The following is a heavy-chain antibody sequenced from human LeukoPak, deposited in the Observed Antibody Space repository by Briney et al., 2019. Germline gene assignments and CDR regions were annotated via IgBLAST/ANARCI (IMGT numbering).Heavy chain of an antibody. CDR2: TYQSGST. J-gene: IGHJ5*02. Sequence: PSETLSLTCTVSGYSISSGYYWGWIRQPPGKGLEWIGSTYQSGSTYYNPSLKSRVTISVDTSKNQFSLRLSSVTAADTAVYYCARGTRFGESLTWGQGTLVTVSS. D-gene: IGHD3-10*01. CDR1: GYSISSGYY. V-gene: IGHV4-38-2*02. CDR3: ARGTRFGESLT.